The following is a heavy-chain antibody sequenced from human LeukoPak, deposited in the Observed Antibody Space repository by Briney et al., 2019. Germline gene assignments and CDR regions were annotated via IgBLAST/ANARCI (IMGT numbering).Heavy chain of an antibody. Sequence: ASVKVSCKASGYTFTGYYMHWVRQAPGQGLEWMGWINPNSGGTNYAQKFQGRITMTRDTSISTAYMELSRLRSGDTAVYYCARGPNKSDGGNSGSAWFDPWGQGTLVTVSS. J-gene: IGHJ5*02. D-gene: IGHD4-23*01. V-gene: IGHV1-2*02. CDR2: INPNSGGT. CDR1: GYTFTGYY. CDR3: ARGPNKSDGGNSGSAWFDP.